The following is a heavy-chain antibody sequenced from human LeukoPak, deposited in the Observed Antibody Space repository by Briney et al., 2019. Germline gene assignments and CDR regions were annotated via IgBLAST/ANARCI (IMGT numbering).Heavy chain of an antibody. D-gene: IGHD3-10*01. J-gene: IGHJ4*02. CDR3: AKGRPPAKSRAAIDY. CDR2: ISGSGGST. V-gene: IGHV3-23*01. CDR1: GFTFSSYW. Sequence: PGGSLRLSCAASGFTFSSYWMSWVRQAPGKGLEWVSAISGSGGSTYYADSVKGRFTISRDNSKNTLYLQMNSLRAEDTAVYYCAKGRPPAKSRAAIDYWGQGTLVTVSS.